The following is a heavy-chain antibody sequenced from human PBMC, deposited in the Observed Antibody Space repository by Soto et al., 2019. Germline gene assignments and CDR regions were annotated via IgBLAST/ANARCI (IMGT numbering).Heavy chain of an antibody. D-gene: IGHD7-27*01. J-gene: IGHJ4*02. CDR3: ARDTGDGTFDF. CDR1: GYTFSSYA. Sequence: ASVKVSCKASGYTFSSYAMHWVRQAPGQRLEWMGWINAGHGNTKSSQKFQDRVTISRDTSASTAYMELTSLRSEDTAVYYCARDTGDGTFDFWGQGTLVTVSS. V-gene: IGHV1-3*01. CDR2: INAGHGNT.